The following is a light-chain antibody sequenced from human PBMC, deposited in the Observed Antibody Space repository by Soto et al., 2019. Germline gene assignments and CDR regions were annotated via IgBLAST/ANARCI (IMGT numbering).Light chain of an antibody. Sequence: QSVLTQPASVSGSRGQSITISCTGSSNDIGAYKYVSWYQQYPGKAPKLIIFEVSNRPSGVSNRFSGSKSGNTASLTIAGLQAEDEADYHCSSYTTGSTLYVFGGGTKVTVL. J-gene: IGLJ1*01. CDR2: EVS. CDR3: SSYTTGSTLYV. V-gene: IGLV2-14*01. CDR1: SNDIGAYKY.